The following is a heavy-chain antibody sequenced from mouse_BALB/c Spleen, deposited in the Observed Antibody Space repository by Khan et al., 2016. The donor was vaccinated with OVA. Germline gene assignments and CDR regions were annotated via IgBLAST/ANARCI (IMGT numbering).Heavy chain of an antibody. D-gene: IGHD3-2*02. CDR2: IYPGTDNT. V-gene: IGHV1-76*01. CDR3: AREEALYYFDY. J-gene: IGHJ2*01. Sequence: QVHVKQSGAELVRPGASVKLSCKPSGYIFTSYWIHWVKQRSGQGLEWIARIYPGTDNTYYSEKLKDKATLTADKSSSTAYMQLSSLKSEDSAVYFCAREEALYYFDYWGQGTTLTVSS. CDR1: GYIFTSYW.